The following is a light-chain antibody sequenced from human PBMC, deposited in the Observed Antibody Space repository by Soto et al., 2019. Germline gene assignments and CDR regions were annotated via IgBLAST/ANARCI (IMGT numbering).Light chain of an antibody. J-gene: IGLJ1*01. Sequence: ISRPITKKDVGSYNRVSWYQQPPGAAPKLMIYEVSNRPSGVPDRFSGSKSGNTASLTISGLQAEDEADYYCNSYTGSSTYVFGTVTKVTVI. CDR3: NSYTGSSTYV. CDR2: EVS. V-gene: IGLV2-18*02. CDR1: KKDVGSYNR.